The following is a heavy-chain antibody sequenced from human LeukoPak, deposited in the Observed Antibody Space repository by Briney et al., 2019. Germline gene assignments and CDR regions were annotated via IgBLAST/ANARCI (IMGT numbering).Heavy chain of an antibody. D-gene: IGHD3-16*01. CDR2: IYYSGST. J-gene: IGHJ6*03. Sequence: PSETLSLTCTVSGGSMNSGSYYWSWIRQSAGKGLEWIGYIYYSGSTNYNPSLKSRVTISVDTSKNQFSLKLSSVTAADTAVYYCARALGLSADYYYYMDVWGKGTTVTISS. V-gene: IGHV4-61*10. CDR3: ARALGLSADYYYYMDV. CDR1: GGSMNSGSYY.